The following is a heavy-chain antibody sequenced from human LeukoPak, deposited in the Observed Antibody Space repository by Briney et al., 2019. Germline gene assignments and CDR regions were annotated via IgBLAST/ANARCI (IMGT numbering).Heavy chain of an antibody. CDR2: ISYDGSNK. Sequence: GGSLRLSCAASGFTFSSYAMHWVRQAPGKGLEWVAVISYDGSNKYYADSVKGRFTISRDNSKNTLYLQMNSLRAEDTAVYYCARDAFEVVVPAAISLGYYYYMDVWGKGTTVTVSS. CDR1: GFTFSSYA. J-gene: IGHJ6*03. D-gene: IGHD2-2*02. V-gene: IGHV3-30-3*01. CDR3: ARDAFEVVVPAAISLGYYYYMDV.